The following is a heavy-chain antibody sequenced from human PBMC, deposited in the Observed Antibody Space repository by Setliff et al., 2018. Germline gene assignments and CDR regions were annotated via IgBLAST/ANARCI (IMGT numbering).Heavy chain of an antibody. CDR3: ARKGISALSGAFDM. CDR2: IIHSGST. CDR1: GGSFSGYY. J-gene: IGHJ3*02. Sequence: PSETLSLTCAVYGGSFSGYYWSWIRQPPGKRLEWIGEIIHSGSTNYNPSLKSRVTISVDTSKNQFSLKLSSVTAADTAVYYCARKGISALSGAFDMWGQGTMVTVS. V-gene: IGHV4-34*12. D-gene: IGHD1-26*01.